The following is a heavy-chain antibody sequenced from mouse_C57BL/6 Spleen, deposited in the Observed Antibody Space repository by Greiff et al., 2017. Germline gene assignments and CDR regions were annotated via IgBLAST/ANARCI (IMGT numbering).Heavy chain of an antibody. CDR2: INYDGSST. CDR1: GFTFSDYY. J-gene: IGHJ3*01. D-gene: IGHD2-3*01. V-gene: IGHV5-16*01. CDR3: AREDDRYSFAY. Sequence: EVMLVESEGGLVQPGSSMKLSCTASGFTFSDYYMAWVRQVPEKGLEWVANINYDGSSTYYLDSLKSRFIISRDNAKNILYLQMSSLKSEDTATYYCAREDDRYSFAYWGQGTLVTVSA.